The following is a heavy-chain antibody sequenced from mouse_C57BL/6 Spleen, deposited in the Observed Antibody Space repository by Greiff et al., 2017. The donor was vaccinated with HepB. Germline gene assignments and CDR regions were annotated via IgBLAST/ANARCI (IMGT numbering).Heavy chain of an antibody. J-gene: IGHJ3*01. Sequence: EVQLQQSGPELVKPGASVKISCKASGYSFTDYYMNWVKQSNGKGLEWIGVINPNYGTTNYNEKFKGKATLTVDKSSSTAYMQLNSLTSEDSAVYYCARGGLYGSSDWFAYWGQGTLVTVSA. CDR1: GYSFTDYY. CDR3: ARGGLYGSSDWFAY. D-gene: IGHD1-1*01. CDR2: INPNYGTT. V-gene: IGHV1-39*01.